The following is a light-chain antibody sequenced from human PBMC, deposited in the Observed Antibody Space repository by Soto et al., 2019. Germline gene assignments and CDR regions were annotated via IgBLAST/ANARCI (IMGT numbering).Light chain of an antibody. CDR2: GAS. CDR1: QSLSDT. Sequence: EIVMTQSPATLSVSPGERATLSCRASQSLSDTLACYQQKPGQAPRLLIYGASTRATGIPARFTGSGSGTEFTLTISSLQSEDIAVYYCQQYRSWPRTFGQGTKVEIK. CDR3: QQYRSWPRT. V-gene: IGKV3-15*01. J-gene: IGKJ1*01.